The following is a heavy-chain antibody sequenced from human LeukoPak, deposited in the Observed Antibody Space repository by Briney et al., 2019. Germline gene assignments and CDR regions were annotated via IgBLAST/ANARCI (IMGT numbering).Heavy chain of an antibody. CDR1: GITFSSAE. V-gene: IGHV3-48*03. J-gene: IGHJ6*02. D-gene: IGHD2-15*01. Sequence: PGGSLRLSCAASGITFSSAEMNWVRQAPGKGRGWISYISSSGTTIRYADSVKGRFTVSRDNGEQSMYLQMNSLRAEDTAVYYCARERGIFTGYYYGMDVWGQGTTVTVSS. CDR2: ISSSGTTI. CDR3: ARERGIFTGYYYGMDV.